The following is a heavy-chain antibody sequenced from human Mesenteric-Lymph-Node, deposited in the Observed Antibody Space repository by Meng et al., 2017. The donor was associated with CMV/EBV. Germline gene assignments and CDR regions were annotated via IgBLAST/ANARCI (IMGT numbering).Heavy chain of an antibody. D-gene: IGHD1-26*01. CDR3: ARGPRYSGLFYS. CDR1: GGSVSSGSDY. J-gene: IGHJ4*02. Sequence: SETLSLTCTVSGGSVSSGSDYWSWIRQPPGKGLEWIGYVFYTESTNYDPSLKSRVTISVDTSKNQFSLKVTSVTAADTAVYYCARGPRYSGLFYSWGQGTLVTVSS. CDR2: VFYTEST. V-gene: IGHV4-61*01.